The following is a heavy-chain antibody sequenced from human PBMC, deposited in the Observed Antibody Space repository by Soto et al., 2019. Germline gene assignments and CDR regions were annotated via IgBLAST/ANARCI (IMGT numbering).Heavy chain of an antibody. V-gene: IGHV3-64*01. D-gene: IGHD6-6*01. Sequence: EVQLAETGGGLAQPGGSLRLSCAASGFTLSGYVMDWVRQASGKGLEYVSGISSNGVGTYYAKSVQGRFTISRDNSKNTVYLQMGSLSPEDMAVYYCARRARPDFYYMDVWGKGTTVTVSS. CDR3: ARRARPDFYYMDV. J-gene: IGHJ6*03. CDR1: GFTLSGYV. CDR2: ISSNGVGT.